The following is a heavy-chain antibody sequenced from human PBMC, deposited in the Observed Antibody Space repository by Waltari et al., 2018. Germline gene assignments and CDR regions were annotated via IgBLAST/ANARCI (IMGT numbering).Heavy chain of an antibody. CDR1: GGSISSCDYY. CDR3: AREYYDFWSGSYYFDY. J-gene: IGHJ4*02. CDR2: IDYSGST. V-gene: IGHV4-30-4*08. D-gene: IGHD3-3*01. Sequence: QVQLQESGPGLVKPSQTLSLTCTVSGGSISSCDYYCSWIRQPPGKGLEWIGYIDYSGSTYYNPSLKSRVTISVDTSKNQFSLKLSSVTAADTAVYYCAREYYDFWSGSYYFDYWGQGTLVTVSS.